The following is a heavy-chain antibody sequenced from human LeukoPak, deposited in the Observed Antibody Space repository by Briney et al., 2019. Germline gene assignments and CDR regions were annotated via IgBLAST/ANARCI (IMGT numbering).Heavy chain of an antibody. Sequence: PSETLSLTCTVSGGSISSYYWSWIRQPPGKGLEWIGYIYYSGSTNYNPSLKSRVTISVDTSKNQFSLKLSSVTAADTAVYCCARSMSSGWYKLGDYYYGMDVWGQGTTVTVSS. D-gene: IGHD6-19*01. CDR2: IYYSGST. CDR1: GGSISSYY. CDR3: ARSMSSGWYKLGDYYYGMDV. V-gene: IGHV4-59*01. J-gene: IGHJ6*02.